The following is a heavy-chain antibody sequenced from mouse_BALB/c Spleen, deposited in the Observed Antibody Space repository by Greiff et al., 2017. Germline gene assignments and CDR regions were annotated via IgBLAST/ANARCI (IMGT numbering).Heavy chain of an antibody. V-gene: IGHV5-4*02. D-gene: IGHD1-1*01. CDR2: ISDGGSYT. J-gene: IGHJ3*01. Sequence: EVQVVESGGGLVKPGGSLKLSCAASGFTFSDYYMYWVRQTPEKRLEWVATISDGGSYTYYPDSVKGRFTISRDNAKNNLYLQMSSLKSEDTAMYYCARDYYGSSSSWFAYWGQGTLVTVSA. CDR1: GFTFSDYY. CDR3: ARDYYGSSSSWFAY.